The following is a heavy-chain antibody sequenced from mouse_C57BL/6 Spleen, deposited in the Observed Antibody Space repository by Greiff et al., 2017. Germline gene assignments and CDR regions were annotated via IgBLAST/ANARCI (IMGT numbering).Heavy chain of an antibody. Sequence: QVQLQQPGAELVKPGASVKLSCKASGYTFTSYWMHWVKQRPGRGLEWIGSIDPNSGGTKYNEKFKSKATLTVDKPSSTAYMQLSNLTSEGPAVYYCARHDYDKRVFDYWGQGTTLTVSS. CDR1: GYTFTSYW. D-gene: IGHD2-4*01. CDR3: ARHDYDKRVFDY. J-gene: IGHJ2*01. V-gene: IGHV1-72*01. CDR2: IDPNSGGT.